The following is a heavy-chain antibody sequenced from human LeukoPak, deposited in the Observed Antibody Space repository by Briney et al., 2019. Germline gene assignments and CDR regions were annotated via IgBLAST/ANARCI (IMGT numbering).Heavy chain of an antibody. V-gene: IGHV4-30-2*01. Sequence: PSETLSLTCAVSGGSISSGGYSWSWIRQPPGKRLEWIGEIDHSGSTQYNPSLKSRVTISLDTSKKQFSLKLTSLTAADTAFYYCARYGMAAEGIWWFDPWGQGTLVTVSS. CDR1: GGSISSGGYS. CDR2: IDHSGST. D-gene: IGHD6-13*01. J-gene: IGHJ5*02. CDR3: ARYGMAAEGIWWFDP.